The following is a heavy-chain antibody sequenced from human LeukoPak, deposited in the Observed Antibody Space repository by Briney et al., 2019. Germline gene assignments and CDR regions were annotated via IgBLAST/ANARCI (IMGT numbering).Heavy chain of an antibody. V-gene: IGHV3-53*01. J-gene: IGHJ4*02. CDR2: IYSGDST. Sequence: GGSLRLSCAASGFTVSSNYMSWVRQAPGKGLEWVSVIYSGDSTYYADSVKGRFTISRDNAKNTLYLQMNSLRAEDTAVYYCARGQEIVGAYFDYWGQGTLVTVSS. D-gene: IGHD1-26*01. CDR3: ARGQEIVGAYFDY. CDR1: GFTVSSNY.